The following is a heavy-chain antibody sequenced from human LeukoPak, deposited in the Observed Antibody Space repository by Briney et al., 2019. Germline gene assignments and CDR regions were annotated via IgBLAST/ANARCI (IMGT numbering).Heavy chain of an antibody. J-gene: IGHJ3*02. CDR1: GYTFTGYY. V-gene: IGHV1-2*02. Sequence: ASVKVSCKASGYTFTGYYIHWVRQAPGQGLEWMGRINPNSGCTKYAQKFQDRVTMTRDTSISTAYMELSRLRSDDTAVYYCARAGKIMITMVRGALASSDGFDIWGQGKMVTVSS. CDR2: INPNSGCT. CDR3: ARAGKIMITMVRGALASSDGFDI. D-gene: IGHD3-10*01.